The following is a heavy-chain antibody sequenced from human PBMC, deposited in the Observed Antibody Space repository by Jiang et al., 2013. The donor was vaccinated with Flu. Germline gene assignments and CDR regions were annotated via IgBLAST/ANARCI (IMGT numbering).Heavy chain of an antibody. CDR1: GYTFTSYD. J-gene: IGHJ4*02. CDR3: VGGGXSSGYSEFDY. Sequence: SGAEVKKPGASVKVSCKASGYTFTSYDINWVRQATGQGLEWMGWMNPNSGNTGYAQKFQGRVTMTRNTSISTAYMELSSLRSEDTAVYYCVGGGXSSGYSEFDYWGQGTLVTVSS. CDR2: MNPNSGNT. D-gene: IGHD3-22*01. V-gene: IGHV1-8*01.